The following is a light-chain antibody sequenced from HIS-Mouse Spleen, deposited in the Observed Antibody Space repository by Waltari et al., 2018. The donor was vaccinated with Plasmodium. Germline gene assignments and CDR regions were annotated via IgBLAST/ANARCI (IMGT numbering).Light chain of an antibody. J-gene: IGKJ1*01. Sequence: DIQMTQSPSSLSASVGDRVTITCRASQSISSYLNWDQQKPGKAPKLLIYAASSLQRGVPSRFSGSGSGTDFTLTISSLQPEDFATYYGQQSYSTPWTFGQGTKVEIK. CDR2: AAS. CDR3: QQSYSTPWT. V-gene: IGKV1-39*01. CDR1: QSISSY.